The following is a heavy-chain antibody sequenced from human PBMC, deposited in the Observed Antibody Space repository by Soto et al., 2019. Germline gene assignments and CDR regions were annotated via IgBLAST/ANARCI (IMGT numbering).Heavy chain of an antibody. J-gene: IGHJ5*02. CDR3: AKYFFKDGYFANWFDP. D-gene: IGHD5-12*01. CDR1: GFTFSSYA. Sequence: GGSLRLSCAASGFTFSSYAMSWVRQAPGKGLEWVSAISGSGGSTYYADSVKGRFTISRDNSKNTLYLQMNSLRAEDTAVYYCAKYFFKDGYFANWFDPCGQGTLVTVSS. CDR2: ISGSGGST. V-gene: IGHV3-23*01.